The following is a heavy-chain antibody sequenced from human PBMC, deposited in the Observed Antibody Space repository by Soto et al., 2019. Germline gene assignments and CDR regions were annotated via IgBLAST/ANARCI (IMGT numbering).Heavy chain of an antibody. Sequence: QVQLQESGPGLVKPSQTLSLTCTVSSGSISSGDSYWSWIRQPPGKGLEWVGYIFYSGSTFYNPSLKSRVIMSVDTSKNQFSLKLRSVTAADTAVYYCVGTAMDLRSDVFDIWGQGTMVTVSS. V-gene: IGHV4-30-4*01. CDR2: IFYSGST. CDR1: SGSISSGDSY. D-gene: IGHD5-18*01. J-gene: IGHJ3*02. CDR3: VGTAMDLRSDVFDI.